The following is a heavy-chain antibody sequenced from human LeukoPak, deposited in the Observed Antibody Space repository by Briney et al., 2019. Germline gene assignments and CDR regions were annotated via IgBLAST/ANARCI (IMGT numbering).Heavy chain of an antibody. CDR3: SGTMVRGVIISFDY. CDR1: GGSISSGGYY. J-gene: IGHJ4*02. Sequence: SQTLSLACTVSGGSISSGGYYCSWIRQHRGNGLEWIGYIYYSGSTYYNPSLKSRVTISVDTSKNQSSLKLSSVTAADTAVYYCSGTMVRGVIISFDYWGQGTLVTVSS. V-gene: IGHV4-31*03. D-gene: IGHD3-10*01. CDR2: IYYSGST.